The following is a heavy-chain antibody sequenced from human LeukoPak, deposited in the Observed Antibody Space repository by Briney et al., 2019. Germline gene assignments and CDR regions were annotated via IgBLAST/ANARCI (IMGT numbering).Heavy chain of an antibody. CDR3: ARFARSRQYYFDY. CDR1: GFIFDDYA. J-gene: IGHJ4*02. V-gene: IGHV3-7*01. Sequence: QTGRSLRLSCTASGFIFDDYAMHWVRQAPGKGLEWVANIKQDGSEKYYVDSVKGRFTISRDNAKNSLYLQMNSLRAEDTAVYYCARFARSRQYYFDYWGQGTLVTVSS. CDR2: IKQDGSEK.